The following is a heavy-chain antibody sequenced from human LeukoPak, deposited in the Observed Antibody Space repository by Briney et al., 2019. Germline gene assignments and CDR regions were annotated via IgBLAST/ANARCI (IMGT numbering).Heavy chain of an antibody. Sequence: PGGSLRLSCAASGFSFNSYAMTWVRQAPGKGLEWVSGVTGTGGNTYYADSVKGRFTISRDNAKKSLYMQMNSLRAEDTAVYYCARDCRDGYNCGDYWGQGTLVTVSS. J-gene: IGHJ4*02. CDR2: VTGTGGNT. D-gene: IGHD5-24*01. V-gene: IGHV3-23*01. CDR3: ARDCRDGYNCGDY. CDR1: GFSFNSYA.